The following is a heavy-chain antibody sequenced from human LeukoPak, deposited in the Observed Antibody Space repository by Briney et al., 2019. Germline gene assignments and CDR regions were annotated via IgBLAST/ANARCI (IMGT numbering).Heavy chain of an antibody. CDR1: GFTFSSYS. D-gene: IGHD4-17*01. V-gene: IGHV3-21*04. Sequence: PGGSLRLSCAASGFTFSSYSMNWVRQAPGKGLEWVSSISSSSSYIYYADSVKGRFTISRDNAKNSLYLQMNSLRAADTAVYYCASSHPPQVTTRFQHWGQGTLVTVSS. CDR3: ASSHPPQVTTRFQH. CDR2: ISSSSSYI. J-gene: IGHJ1*01.